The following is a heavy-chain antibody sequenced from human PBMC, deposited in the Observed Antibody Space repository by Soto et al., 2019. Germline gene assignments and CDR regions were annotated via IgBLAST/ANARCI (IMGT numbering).Heavy chain of an antibody. CDR3: TTQQGGGRDFWSGYYYYYYYGMGV. CDR2: IKSKTDGGTT. CDR1: GFTFSNAW. J-gene: IGHJ6*02. Sequence: EVQLVESGGGWVKPGGSLRLSCAASGFTFSNAWMNWVRQAPGKGLEWVGRIKSKTDGGTTDYAAPVKGRLTISREDSKNTLYLQMNSLKTQDTGVYYCTTQQGGGRDFWSGYYYYYYYGMGVWGQGTTVTVSS. D-gene: IGHD3-3*01. V-gene: IGHV3-15*07.